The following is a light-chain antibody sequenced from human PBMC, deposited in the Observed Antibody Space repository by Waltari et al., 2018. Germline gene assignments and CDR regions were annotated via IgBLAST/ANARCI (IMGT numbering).Light chain of an antibody. J-gene: IGKJ1*01. Sequence: DIQLTQSPSTLSASVGDRVTITCRASQSISNWFAWYQQKPGKAPKLLIYKASSLESGVPSRVSGSGSDTEFTLTISSLQPDDFATYYCQHYNSYPWTFGQGTKVEIK. V-gene: IGKV1-5*03. CDR3: QHYNSYPWT. CDR2: KAS. CDR1: QSISNW.